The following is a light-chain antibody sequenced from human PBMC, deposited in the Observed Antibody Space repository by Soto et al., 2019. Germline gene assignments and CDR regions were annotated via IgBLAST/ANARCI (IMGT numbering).Light chain of an antibody. Sequence: DIQMTQSPSSLSASVGDRVTITCRASQDIRNDLGWYQQKPGKAPKRLIFSASTLDSGVPSRFSGGGFGTEFTLTISSLEPEDFALYYCQQRSNWPVTFGQGTRLEIK. J-gene: IGKJ5*01. CDR1: QDIRND. V-gene: IGKV1-17*01. CDR3: QQRSNWPVT. CDR2: SAS.